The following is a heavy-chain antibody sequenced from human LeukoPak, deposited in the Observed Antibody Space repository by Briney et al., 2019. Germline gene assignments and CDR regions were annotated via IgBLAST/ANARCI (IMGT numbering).Heavy chain of an antibody. D-gene: IGHD3-3*01. V-gene: IGHV3-15*01. Sequence: GGSLRLSRAASGFTFSIAWMSWVRQAPGKGREGVGRIKSRGDGETRDYAAPVKDRFIISRDDSKNTLYLQMDSLRTEDTAIYYCAAVGEWLSNAFNTWGQGTLVTVSA. J-gene: IGHJ3*02. CDR1: GFTFSIAW. CDR3: AAVGEWLSNAFNT. CDR2: IKSRGDGETR.